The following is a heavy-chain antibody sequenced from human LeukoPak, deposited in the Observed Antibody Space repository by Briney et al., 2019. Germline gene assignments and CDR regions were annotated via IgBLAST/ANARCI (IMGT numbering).Heavy chain of an antibody. CDR2: ISTYNGKT. J-gene: IGHJ5*02. Sequence: WASVKVSCKASGYTFITYAITWVRQAPGQGLEWMGWISTYNGKTNYVQKFQGRVTMTRDTPTSTAYMELTSLRSDDTAVYYCARVIGDDDLLMGRVGWLDPWGQGTLVTVSS. D-gene: IGHD3-9*01. CDR1: GYTFITYA. CDR3: ARVIGDDDLLMGRVGWLDP. V-gene: IGHV1-18*01.